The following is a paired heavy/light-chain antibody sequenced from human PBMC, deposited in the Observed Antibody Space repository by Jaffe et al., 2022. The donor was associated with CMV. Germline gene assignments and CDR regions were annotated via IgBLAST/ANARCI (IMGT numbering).Light chain of an antibody. Sequence: QSALTQPRSVSGSPGQSVTISCTGTNSDVGGYNYVSWYQQHPGNTPKLMIYDVSKRPSGVPDRFSGSKSGNTASLTISGLQAEDEADYYCCSYAGNLYVFGTGTKVTVL. J-gene: IGLJ1*01. CDR1: NSDVGGYNY. V-gene: IGLV2-11*01. CDR3: CSYAGNLYV. CDR2: DVS.
Heavy chain of an antibody. CDR1: GFTVSNAW. Sequence: EVQLVESGGGLVEPGGSLRLSCAASGFTVSNAWMSWVRQAPGKGLEFVGRIKSKTDGGTADYAAPVKGRFTISRDDSKNTVYLQMNSLETEDTAVYYCITVTSGRIDNWGQGTLVTVSS. D-gene: IGHD3-3*01. CDR3: ITVTSGRIDN. J-gene: IGHJ4*02. CDR2: IKSKTDGGTA. V-gene: IGHV3-15*01.